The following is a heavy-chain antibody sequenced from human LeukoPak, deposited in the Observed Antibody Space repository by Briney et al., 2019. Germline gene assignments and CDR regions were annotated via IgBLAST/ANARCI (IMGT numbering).Heavy chain of an antibody. CDR3: AKDPGYSSGWYFST. Sequence: GGSLRLSCVASGFTFNDYSMHWVRQPPGKGLEWVSLISWDGGSRYYADSVRGRFTISKDNSKSSVYLQMNSLRAEDRAVYYCAKDPGYSSGWYFSTWGQGTLVTVSS. V-gene: IGHV3-43*01. CDR1: GFTFNDYS. D-gene: IGHD6-19*01. CDR2: ISWDGGSR. J-gene: IGHJ5*02.